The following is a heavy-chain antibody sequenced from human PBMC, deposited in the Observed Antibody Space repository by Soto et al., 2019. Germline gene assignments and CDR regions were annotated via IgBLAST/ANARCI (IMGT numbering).Heavy chain of an antibody. CDR1: GFTFSSYG. Sequence: GGSLRLSCAASGFTFSSYGMHWVRQAPGKGLEWVAVISYDGSNKYYADSVKGRFTISRDNSKNTLYLQMNSLRAEDTAVYYCAKDSVRALRYFDWVDYWGQGTLVTVSS. V-gene: IGHV3-30*18. CDR3: AKDSVRALRYFDWVDY. CDR2: ISYDGSNK. D-gene: IGHD3-9*01. J-gene: IGHJ4*02.